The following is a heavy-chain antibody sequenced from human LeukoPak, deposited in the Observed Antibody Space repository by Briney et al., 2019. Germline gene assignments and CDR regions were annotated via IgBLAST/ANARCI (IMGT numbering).Heavy chain of an antibody. V-gene: IGHV4-34*01. CDR1: GGSFSGYY. D-gene: IGHD6-13*01. J-gene: IGHJ6*02. CDR3: ARGDSSSWYVPYYYYYGMDV. Sequence: SETLSLTCAVDGGSFSGYYWSWIRHPPGKGLEWIWEINQSGSTNYNPSLKSRVTISVDTSKDQFSLKLSSVTAADTAVYYCARGDSSSWYVPYYYYYGMDVWGQGTTVTVSS. CDR2: INQSGST.